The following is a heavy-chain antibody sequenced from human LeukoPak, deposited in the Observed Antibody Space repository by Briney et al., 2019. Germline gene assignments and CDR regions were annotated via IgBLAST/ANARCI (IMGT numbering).Heavy chain of an antibody. CDR2: IHNSGNT. J-gene: IGHJ5*01. CDR3: AREGTTGRNLNWFDS. CDR1: GGSISSYY. Sequence: PSETLSLTCTVSGGSISSYYWSWIRQPPGKGLEWIGQIHNSGNTNYNPSLKSRVTLSVDTSKNQFSLKLSSVTAADTAVYYCAREGTTGRNLNWFDSWGQGTLVTVSS. D-gene: IGHD1-1*01. V-gene: IGHV4-59*01.